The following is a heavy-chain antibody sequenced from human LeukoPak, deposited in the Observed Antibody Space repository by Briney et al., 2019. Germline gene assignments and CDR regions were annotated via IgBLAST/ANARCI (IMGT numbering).Heavy chain of an antibody. V-gene: IGHV3-73*01. CDR1: GFTFSGSA. D-gene: IGHD3-16*01. J-gene: IGHJ4*02. CDR3: TSTVPMIDYFDY. CDR2: IRSKANSYAT. Sequence: GGSLRLSCAASGFTFSGSAMHWVRQASGKGLEWVGRIRSKANSYATAYAASVKGRSTISRDDSRNTAYLQMNSLKTEDTAVYYCTSTVPMIDYFDYWGQGTLVTVSS.